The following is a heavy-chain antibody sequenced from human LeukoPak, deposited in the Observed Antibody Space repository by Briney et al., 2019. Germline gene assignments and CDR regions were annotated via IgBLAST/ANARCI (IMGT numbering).Heavy chain of an antibody. Sequence: HPGGSLRLFCAASGFTFSSYWMSWVRQAPGKGLEWVANIKQDGSEKYYVDSVKGRFTISRDNAKNSLYLQMNSLRAEDTAVYYCAKDRGPLPTHDAFDIWGQGTMVTVSS. V-gene: IGHV3-7*01. D-gene: IGHD1-26*01. CDR1: GFTFSSYW. CDR3: AKDRGPLPTHDAFDI. CDR2: IKQDGSEK. J-gene: IGHJ3*02.